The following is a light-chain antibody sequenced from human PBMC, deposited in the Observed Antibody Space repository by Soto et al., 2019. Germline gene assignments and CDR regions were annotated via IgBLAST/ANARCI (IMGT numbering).Light chain of an antibody. CDR3: QQYYAYPLT. Sequence: DIQMTQSPSSLSASVGDRVTITCRASQGIGNSLAWFQQKPGKAPKSLIYGGSSLQSGVPSKFSGSGSGTDFTLIISSLQPEDSATYYCQQYYAYPLTFGPGTKVDVK. CDR2: GGS. V-gene: IGKV1-16*02. CDR1: QGIGNS. J-gene: IGKJ3*01.